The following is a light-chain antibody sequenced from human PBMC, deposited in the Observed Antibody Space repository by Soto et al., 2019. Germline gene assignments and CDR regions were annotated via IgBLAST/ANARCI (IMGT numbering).Light chain of an antibody. V-gene: IGKV1-39*01. CDR1: QSISSY. J-gene: IGKJ4*01. CDR3: QLSYSTPLT. CDR2: AAS. Sequence: DIQMTQAPYSLSASVGDRVTITCRASQSISSYLNWYQQKPGKAPKLLIYAASSLQSGVPSRFSVSGSGTDFTLTISSLQPEDFATYYCQLSYSTPLTFGGGTKVEIK.